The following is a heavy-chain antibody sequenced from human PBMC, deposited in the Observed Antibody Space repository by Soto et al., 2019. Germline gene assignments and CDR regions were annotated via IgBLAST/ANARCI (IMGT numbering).Heavy chain of an antibody. Sequence: QVQLVESGGGVVQPGRSLRLSCAASGFTFSSHGMHWVRQAPGKGLECVAVVSNDGSNKYYADSVKGRFTISRDNSKNTLYLQMNSLRAEDTAVYYCAKEWVYDSSGWSFDYWGQGTLVTVSS. J-gene: IGHJ4*02. V-gene: IGHV3-30*18. CDR2: VSNDGSNK. D-gene: IGHD3-22*01. CDR3: AKEWVYDSSGWSFDY. CDR1: GFTFSSHG.